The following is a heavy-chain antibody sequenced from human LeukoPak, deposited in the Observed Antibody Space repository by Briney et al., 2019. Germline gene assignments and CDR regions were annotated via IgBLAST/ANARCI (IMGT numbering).Heavy chain of an antibody. CDR3: ARDGAVLTGYYDY. Sequence: PGGSLRLSCAASGFTVSSNYLSWVRQAPGKWLEWVSTIYSGGSTYYADSVTGRFTISRDNSKNTLYLQMNSLRAEDTAVYYCARDGAVLTGYYDYWGQGTLVTVSS. CDR2: IYSGGST. J-gene: IGHJ4*02. V-gene: IGHV3-66*01. D-gene: IGHD3-9*01. CDR1: GFTVSSNY.